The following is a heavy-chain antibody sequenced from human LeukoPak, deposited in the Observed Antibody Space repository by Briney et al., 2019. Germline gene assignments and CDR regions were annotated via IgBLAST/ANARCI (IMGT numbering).Heavy chain of an antibody. CDR1: GFTFSGSA. D-gene: IGHD6-13*01. V-gene: IGHV3-73*01. Sequence: PGGSLRLSCAASGFTFSGSAMHWVRQASGKGLEWVGRIRSKTNSYATAYAASVKGKFTTSRDDSKNTVYLQMNSLKTEDTAVYYCATVAAAGFFDYWGQGTLVTVSS. CDR3: ATVAAAGFFDY. CDR2: IRSKTNSYAT. J-gene: IGHJ4*02.